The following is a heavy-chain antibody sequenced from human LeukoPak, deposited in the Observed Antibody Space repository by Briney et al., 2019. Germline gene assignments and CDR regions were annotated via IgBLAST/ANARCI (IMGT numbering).Heavy chain of an antibody. V-gene: IGHV4-59*01. J-gene: IGHJ5*02. CDR2: VYYSGST. D-gene: IGHD3-22*01. CDR3: ARGGLLYNSSGYCDT. CDR1: GGSINSNY. Sequence: PSETLSLTCSVSGGSINSNYWNWVRQTPGKGLEWIGDVYYSGSTTYNPSLKRRVTISVDTSKNQLSLKVRPVTAADTAVYYCARGGLLYNSSGYCDTWGQGTLVTVSS.